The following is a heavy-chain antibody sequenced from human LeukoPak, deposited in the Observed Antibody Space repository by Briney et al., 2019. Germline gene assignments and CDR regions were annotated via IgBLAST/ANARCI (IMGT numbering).Heavy chain of an antibody. D-gene: IGHD1-26*01. CDR2: IKQDGSEK. V-gene: IGHV3-7*01. J-gene: IGHJ4*02. CDR3: VRDLRWEGF. Sequence: PGGSLRLSCAASGFTFSSYWMSWVRQAPGKGLEWVANIKQDGSEKYYVDSVKGRFTISRDNAKNTVDLQMNTLRAEDTAVYYCVRDLRWEGFWGQGALVTVSS. CDR1: GFTFSSYW.